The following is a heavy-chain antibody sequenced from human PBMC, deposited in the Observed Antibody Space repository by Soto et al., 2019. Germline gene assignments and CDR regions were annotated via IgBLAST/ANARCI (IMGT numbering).Heavy chain of an antibody. V-gene: IGHV1-69*01. CDR1: GGTFSSYA. CDR2: IIPIFGTA. D-gene: IGHD6-13*01. CDR3: ARGQQLILLGSPMPAQGGYYGMDV. Sequence: QVQLVQSGAEVKKPGSSVKVSCKASGGTFSSYAISWVRQAPGQGLEWMGGIIPIFGTANYAQKFQGRVTITADESTSTAYMELSSQRSEDTALYYCARGQQLILLGSPMPAQGGYYGMDVCVHGTTVTVSS. J-gene: IGHJ6*02.